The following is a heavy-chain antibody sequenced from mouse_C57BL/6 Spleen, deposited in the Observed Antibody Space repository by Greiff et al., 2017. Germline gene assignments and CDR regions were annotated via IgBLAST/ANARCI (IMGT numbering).Heavy chain of an antibody. CDR2: ISDGGSYT. CDR1: GFTFSSYA. Sequence: EVQLVESGGGLVKPGGSLKLSCAASGFTFSSYAMSWVRQTPEKRLEWVATISDGGSYTYYPDNVKGRFTISRDNAKNNLYLQMSHLKSEDTAMYYCASANRFMDYWGQGTSVTVSS. CDR3: ASANRFMDY. V-gene: IGHV5-4*01. D-gene: IGHD6-1*01. J-gene: IGHJ4*01.